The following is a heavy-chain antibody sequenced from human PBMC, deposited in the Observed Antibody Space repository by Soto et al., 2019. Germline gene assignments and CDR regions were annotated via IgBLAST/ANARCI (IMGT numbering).Heavy chain of an antibody. CDR2: IIPIFGTA. CDR1: GGTFSSYA. CDR3: AREQLGYCISTSCYTTAHDAFDI. Sequence: QVQLVQSGAEVKKPGSSVKVSCKASGGTFSSYAISWVRQAPGQGLEWMGGIIPIFGTANYAKKFQGRVTITADESTSTAYMELSSLRSEDTAVYYCAREQLGYCISTSCYTTAHDAFDIWGQGTMVTVSS. V-gene: IGHV1-69*12. J-gene: IGHJ3*02. D-gene: IGHD2-2*02.